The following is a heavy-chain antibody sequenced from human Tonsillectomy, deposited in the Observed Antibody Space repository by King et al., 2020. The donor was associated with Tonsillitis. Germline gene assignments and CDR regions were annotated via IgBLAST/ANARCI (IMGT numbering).Heavy chain of an antibody. CDR3: AQDFRHYYDVYYGMEV. CDR1: GFTFSSYA. D-gene: IGHD3-3*01. Sequence: VQLVESGGGVVQPGRSPRLSCAASGFTFSSYAMYWVRQAPGKGLEGVAIISNDGNKKQYADSVKGRFTISRDNSRNTLYLEMIRLRAEDTGVYYCAQDFRHYYDVYYGMEVWGHGTTVTVSS. V-gene: IGHV3-30*18. CDR2: ISNDGNKK. J-gene: IGHJ6*02.